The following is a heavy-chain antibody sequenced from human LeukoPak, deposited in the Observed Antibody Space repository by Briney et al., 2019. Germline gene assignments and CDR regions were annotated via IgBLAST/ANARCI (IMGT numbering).Heavy chain of an antibody. V-gene: IGHV1-69*13. CDR1: GYTFTSYG. J-gene: IGHJ4*02. CDR3: ARGCGSVSCYTSRGGFFDF. D-gene: IGHD2-2*02. Sequence: SVKVSCKASGYTFTSYGISWVRQAPGQGLEWMGGIIPIFGTTNYAQKLQGRVTITADESTSTAYMELNSLRSDDTAVFYCARGCGSVSCYTSRGGFFDFWGQGTPVTVSS. CDR2: IIPIFGTT.